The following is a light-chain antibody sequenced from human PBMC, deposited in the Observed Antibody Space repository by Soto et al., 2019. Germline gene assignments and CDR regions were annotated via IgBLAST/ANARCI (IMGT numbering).Light chain of an antibody. J-gene: IGLJ3*02. CDR3: GTWDSSLSAWV. Sequence: QSVLTQPPSVSAAPGQTVTISCSGSSSNIGNNYVSWYQQLPGTAPKLLIYENNKRPSGIPDRFSGSKSVTSATLGITGLQTGDEADYYCGTWDSSLSAWVFGGGTKLTVL. V-gene: IGLV1-51*02. CDR2: ENN. CDR1: SSNIGNNY.